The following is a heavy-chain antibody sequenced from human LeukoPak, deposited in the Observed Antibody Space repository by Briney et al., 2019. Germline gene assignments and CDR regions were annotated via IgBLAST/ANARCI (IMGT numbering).Heavy chain of an antibody. D-gene: IGHD5-24*01. CDR2: IIPIFGTA. V-gene: IGHV1-69*13. CDR3: ARDLGRYNRRDGPPFDY. Sequence: ASVKVSCKASGGTFSSYAISWVRQAPGQGLEWMGGIIPIFGTANYAQKFQGRVTITADESTSTAYMELSSLRSEDTAVYYCARDLGRYNRRDGPPFDYWGQGTLVTVSS. J-gene: IGHJ4*02. CDR1: GGTFSSYA.